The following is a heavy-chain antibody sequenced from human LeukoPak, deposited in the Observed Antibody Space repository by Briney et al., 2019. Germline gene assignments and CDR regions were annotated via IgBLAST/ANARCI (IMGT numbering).Heavy chain of an antibody. CDR3: ARALYSGSYTYFDY. D-gene: IGHD1-26*01. Sequence: GASVKLSCKASGGTFSSYAISWVRQAPGQGLEWRGGIIPIFGTANYAQKFQGRVTITTDESTSTAYMELSSLRSEDTAVYYCARALYSGSYTYFDYWGQGTLVTVSS. J-gene: IGHJ4*02. CDR2: IIPIFGTA. CDR1: GGTFSSYA. V-gene: IGHV1-69*05.